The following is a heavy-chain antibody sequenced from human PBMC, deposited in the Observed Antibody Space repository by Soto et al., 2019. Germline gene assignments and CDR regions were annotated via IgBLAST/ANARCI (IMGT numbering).Heavy chain of an antibody. CDR2: ISGGGDYT. CDR1: GFTFSIYA. Sequence: EVQLLESGGDLVQPGGSLRLSCAASGFTFSIYAMNWVRQAPGKGLEWVSAISGGGDYTYYADSVKGRFTISRDNSKNTLDVQMNDLSAQDRAVYYGARQGVGEAATSWFDPWGQGTLVTVSS. V-gene: IGHV3-23*01. D-gene: IGHD2-15*01. CDR3: ARQGVGEAATSWFDP. J-gene: IGHJ5*02.